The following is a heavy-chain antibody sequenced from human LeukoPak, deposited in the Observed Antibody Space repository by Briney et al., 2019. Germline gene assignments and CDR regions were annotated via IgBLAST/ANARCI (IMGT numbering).Heavy chain of an antibody. CDR2: ISYDGSTT. J-gene: IGHJ4*02. V-gene: IGHV3-30*18. Sequence: PGGSLRLSCAASGFTFSSYAMHWVRQAPGKGLEWVAHISYDGSTTYYADSVKGRFTISRDNSKNTLYLQMNSLRAEDTAVYYCAKDQNAAAVRYFDCWGQGTLVTVSS. D-gene: IGHD6-13*01. CDR1: GFTFSSYA. CDR3: AKDQNAAAVRYFDC.